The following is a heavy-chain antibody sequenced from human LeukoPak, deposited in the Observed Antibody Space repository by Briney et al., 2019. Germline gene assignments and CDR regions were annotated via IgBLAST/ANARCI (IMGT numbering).Heavy chain of an antibody. J-gene: IGHJ4*02. D-gene: IGHD6-13*01. V-gene: IGHV1-8*01. CDR1: GYTFTSYD. CDR2: VNPNSGHT. Sequence: ASVKVSCKASGYTFTSYDINWVRQATGQGLEWMGWVNPNSGHTGYAQKFQGRVTMTRNTSISTAYMELSSLTSEDTAVYYCAKVGSSWYRGYFDYWGQGTLVTVSS. CDR3: AKVGSSWYRGYFDY.